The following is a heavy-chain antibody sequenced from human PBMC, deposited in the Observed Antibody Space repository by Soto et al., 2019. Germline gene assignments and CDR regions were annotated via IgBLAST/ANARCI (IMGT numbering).Heavy chain of an antibody. CDR3: ARGISSSPIWFDP. V-gene: IGHV3-11*06. J-gene: IGHJ5*02. CDR2: ISSSSSCT. CDR1: GFTFSDYY. Sequence: GGSLRLSCAASGFTFSDYYMSWIRQAPGKGLEWVSYISSSSSCTNYADSVKGRFTISRDNAKNSLYLQMNSLRAEDTAVYYCARGISSSPIWFDPWGQGTLVTVSS. D-gene: IGHD6-6*01.